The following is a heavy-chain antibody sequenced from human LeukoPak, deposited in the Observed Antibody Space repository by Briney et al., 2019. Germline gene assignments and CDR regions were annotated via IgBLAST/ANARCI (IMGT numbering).Heavy chain of an antibody. V-gene: IGHV3-11*01. CDR3: AREYSSGWSFDY. Sequence: GGSLRLSCEASGFTFSDYYMTWIRQAPGKGLEWVSYITNSGSMIYYADSVKGRFSISRDNARNSLHLQMNSLRAEDTAVYYCAREYSSGWSFDYWGQGTLVTVSS. J-gene: IGHJ4*02. D-gene: IGHD6-19*01. CDR2: ITNSGSMI. CDR1: GFTFSDYY.